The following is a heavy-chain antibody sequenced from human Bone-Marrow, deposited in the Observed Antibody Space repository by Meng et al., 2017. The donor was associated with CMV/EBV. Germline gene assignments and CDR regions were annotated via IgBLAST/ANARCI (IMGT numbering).Heavy chain of an antibody. CDR3: AKIGPLMSYDFWSGYRYGYYGMDV. CDR1: KFTFNRYA. V-gene: IGHV3-30*18. D-gene: IGHD3-3*01. Sequence: GESLKISCAASKFTFNRYAMHWVRQAPGKGLEWVAVISFDGSNKYYADSVKGRFTISRDNSKNTLYLQMNSLRAEDTAVYYCAKIGPLMSYDFWSGYRYGYYGMDVWGQGTTVTVSS. J-gene: IGHJ6*02. CDR2: ISFDGSNK.